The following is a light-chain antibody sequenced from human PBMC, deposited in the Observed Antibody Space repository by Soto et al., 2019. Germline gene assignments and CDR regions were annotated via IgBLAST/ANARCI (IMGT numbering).Light chain of an antibody. Sequence: QSVLTQSPSASGTPGQRVTISCSGTTSNIGTNYVYWYQQLPGMAPKLVMYSTDRRPSGVPGRFSGSKSGTSAFLAITGLRSEDEANYYCSAWDDSLSGPVFGGGTKLTVL. CDR1: TSNIGTNY. J-gene: IGLJ2*01. CDR3: SAWDDSLSGPV. V-gene: IGLV1-47*02. CDR2: STD.